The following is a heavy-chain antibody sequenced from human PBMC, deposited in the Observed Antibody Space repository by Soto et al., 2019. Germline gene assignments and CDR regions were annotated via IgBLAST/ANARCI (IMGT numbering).Heavy chain of an antibody. Sequence: GGSLRLSCAASGFTFSSYAMHWVRQAPGKGLEWVAVISYDGSNKYYADSVKGRFTISRDNSKNTLYLQMNSLRAEDTAVYYCAREAYCTNGVCYQSNYYYGMDVWGQGTTVTVSS. V-gene: IGHV3-30-3*01. CDR3: AREAYCTNGVCYQSNYYYGMDV. CDR1: GFTFSSYA. J-gene: IGHJ6*02. D-gene: IGHD2-8*01. CDR2: ISYDGSNK.